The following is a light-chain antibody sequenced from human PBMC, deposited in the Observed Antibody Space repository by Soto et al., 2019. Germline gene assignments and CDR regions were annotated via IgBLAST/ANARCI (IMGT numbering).Light chain of an antibody. CDR2: GAS. J-gene: IGKJ5*01. CDR3: QQYNDWPYT. CDR1: QIVSSF. V-gene: IGKV3-15*01. Sequence: EKVMTQSPATLSVSPGERATLSCRASQIVSSFLAWYQQKPGQAPRLLIYGASTRATGIPARFSGSGSGTEFTLTICGLQSEDFAVYYCQQYNDWPYTFGQGTRLEI.